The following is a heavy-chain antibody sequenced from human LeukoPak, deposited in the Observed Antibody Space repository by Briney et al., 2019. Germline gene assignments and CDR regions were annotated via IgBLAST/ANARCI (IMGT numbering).Heavy chain of an antibody. CDR1: GYTFTSYG. CDR3: ARDLGADSSGYYSGYGY. CDR2: ISAYNGNT. D-gene: IGHD3-22*01. V-gene: IGHV1-18*01. Sequence: ASVKVSCKASGYTFTSYGISWVRQAPGQGLEWMGRISAYNGNTNYAQKLQGRVTMTTDTSTSTAYMELRSLRSDDTAVYYCARDLGADSSGYYSGYGYWGQGTLVTVSS. J-gene: IGHJ4*02.